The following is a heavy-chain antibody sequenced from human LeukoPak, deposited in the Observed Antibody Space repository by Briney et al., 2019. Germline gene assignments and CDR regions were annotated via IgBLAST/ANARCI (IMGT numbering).Heavy chain of an antibody. CDR1: GFTFDDYA. V-gene: IGHV3-48*01. CDR3: ARDHAAARPYYFDY. CDR2: ISSSSSTI. D-gene: IGHD2-2*01. Sequence: GGSLRLSCVASGFTFDDYAMNWVRQAPGKGLEWVSYISSSSSTIYYADSVKGRFTISRDNAKNSLYLQMNSLRAEDTAVYYCARDHAAARPYYFDYWGQGTLVTVSS. J-gene: IGHJ4*02.